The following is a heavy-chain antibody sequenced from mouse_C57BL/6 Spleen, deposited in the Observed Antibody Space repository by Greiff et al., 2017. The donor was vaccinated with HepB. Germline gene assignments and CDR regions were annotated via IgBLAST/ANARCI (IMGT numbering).Heavy chain of an antibody. D-gene: IGHD1-1*01. CDR2: SRNKANDYTT. Sequence: EVMLVESGGGLVQSGRSLRLSCATSGFTFSDFYMEWVRQAPGKGLEWIAASRNKANDYTTEYSASVKGRFIVSRDTSQSILYLQMNALRAEDTAIYYCARYYGSSYVGAMDYWGQGTSVTVSS. CDR1: GFTFSDFY. CDR3: ARYYGSSYVGAMDY. J-gene: IGHJ4*01. V-gene: IGHV7-1*01.